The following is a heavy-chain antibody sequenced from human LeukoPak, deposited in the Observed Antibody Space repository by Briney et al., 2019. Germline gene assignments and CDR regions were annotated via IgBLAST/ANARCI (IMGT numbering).Heavy chain of an antibody. V-gene: IGHV4-59*06. CDR2: IYYSGST. CDR3: ARESYDFWSGYRGALFDY. CDR1: GGSISSYY. J-gene: IGHJ4*02. D-gene: IGHD3-3*01. Sequence: ETLSLTCTVSGGSISSYYWSWIRQPPGKGPEWIGYIYYSGSTYYNPSLKSRVTISVDTSKNQFSLKLSSVTAADTAVYYCARESYDFWSGYRGALFDYWGQGTLVTVSS.